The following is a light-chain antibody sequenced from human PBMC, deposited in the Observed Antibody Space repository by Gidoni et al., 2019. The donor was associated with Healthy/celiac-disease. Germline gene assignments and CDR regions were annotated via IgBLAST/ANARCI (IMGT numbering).Light chain of an antibody. CDR3: QQRYNWPIT. CDR2: DAS. V-gene: IGKV3-11*01. Sequence: DIVLTQSPATLSLSPGERATLSCWASQSLSNYLACYQQKPGQAPRLLIYDASNRATGIPARFSGSGSGTYFSLTISSLEPEDFAFYYCQQRYNWPITFGQWTRLEIK. CDR1: QSLSNY. J-gene: IGKJ5*01.